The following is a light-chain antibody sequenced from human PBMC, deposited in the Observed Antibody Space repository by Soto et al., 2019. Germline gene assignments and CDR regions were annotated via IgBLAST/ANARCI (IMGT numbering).Light chain of an antibody. Sequence: DIVMTQSPLSLPVTPGEPASISCRSSQSLLHSNGYNYLDWYLQKPGQSPQVLIYMGSNRAYGVHHRFSGSGPGTDCTLKHSIVEDEDVGLYYWMQTPPSRTVGQGPKVEI. CDR1: QSLLHSNGYNY. CDR3: MQTPPSRT. CDR2: MGS. V-gene: IGKV2-28*01. J-gene: IGKJ1*01.